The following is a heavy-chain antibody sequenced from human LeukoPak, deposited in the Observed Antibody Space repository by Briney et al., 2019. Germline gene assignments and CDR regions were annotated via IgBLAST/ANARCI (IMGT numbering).Heavy chain of an antibody. CDR3: ARAGGGSSWYGAFDI. CDR2: IKQDGSEK. Sequence: PGRSLRLSCAASGFTFSSYWMGWVRQAPGKGLEWVANIKQDGSEKYYVDSVKGRFTISRDNAKNSLYLQMNSLRAEDTAVYYCARAGGGSSWYGAFDIWGQGTMVTVSS. CDR1: GFTFSSYW. V-gene: IGHV3-7*01. J-gene: IGHJ3*02. D-gene: IGHD6-13*01.